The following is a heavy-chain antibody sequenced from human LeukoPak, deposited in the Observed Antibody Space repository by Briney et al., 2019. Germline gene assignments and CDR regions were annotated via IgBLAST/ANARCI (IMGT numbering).Heavy chain of an antibody. D-gene: IGHD3-22*01. CDR2: ISAYNGNT. CDR1: GYTFTSYG. Sequence: ASVKVSCKASGYTFTSYGISWVRQAPGQGLEWMGWISAYNGNTNYAQKLQGRVTMTTDTSTSTAYMELRSLRSDDTAVYYCARVTAYYDSREAFDIWGQGTMVTASS. CDR3: ARVTAYYDSREAFDI. J-gene: IGHJ3*02. V-gene: IGHV1-18*01.